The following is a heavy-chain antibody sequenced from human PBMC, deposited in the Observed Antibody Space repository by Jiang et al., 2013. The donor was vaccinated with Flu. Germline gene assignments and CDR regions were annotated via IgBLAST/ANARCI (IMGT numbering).Heavy chain of an antibody. Sequence: SDYYMSWIRQAPGKGLEWVSYISSSGSTIYYADSVKGRFTISRDNAKNSLYLQMNSLRAEDTAVYYCARPPEITIGMDVWGQGTTVTVSS. CDR1: SDYY. CDR3: ARPPEITIGMDV. D-gene: IGHD3-10*01. CDR2: ISSSGSTI. J-gene: IGHJ6*02. V-gene: IGHV3-11*01.